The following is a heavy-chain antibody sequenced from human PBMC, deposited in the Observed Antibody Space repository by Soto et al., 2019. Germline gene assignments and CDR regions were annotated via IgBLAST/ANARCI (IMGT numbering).Heavy chain of an antibody. CDR2: ITPSSDTI. D-gene: IGHD6-19*01. J-gene: IGHJ4*02. CDR3: ARDIGSGWYYFDY. V-gene: IGHV3-48*02. Sequence: PGGSLRLSCAASGFTFSSYSMNWVRQAPGKGLEWVSYITPSSDTIYYADSVKGRFTISRDNGKNSLYLQMNSLRDEDTAVYYCARDIGSGWYYFDYQGQVNMVPVSS. CDR1: GFTFSSYS.